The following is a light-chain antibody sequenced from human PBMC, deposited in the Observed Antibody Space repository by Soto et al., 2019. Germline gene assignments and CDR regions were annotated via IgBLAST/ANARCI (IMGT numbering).Light chain of an antibody. CDR2: EDN. V-gene: IGLV6-57*03. Sequence: NFMLTQPHSVSESPGKTVTISCTRSSGSIASNYVQWYQQRPGSAPTTVIYEDNQRPSGVPDRFSGSIDSSSNSASLTISGLKTEDEADYYCQSYDSSNHNWVFGGGIKVTVL. CDR3: QSYDSSNHNWV. CDR1: SGSIASNY. J-gene: IGLJ3*02.